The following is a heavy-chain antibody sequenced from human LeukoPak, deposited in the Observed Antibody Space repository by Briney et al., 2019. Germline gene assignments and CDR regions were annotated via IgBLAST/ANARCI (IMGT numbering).Heavy chain of an antibody. CDR1: GGSISSYY. D-gene: IGHD3-16*01. Sequence: SETLSLTCTVSGGSISSYYWSWIRQPPGKGLEWIGYIYYRGSTNYNPSLKSRVTISVDTSKNQFSLKLSSVTAADTAVYYCARMGYYYYGMDVWGQGTTVTVSS. CDR2: IYYRGST. J-gene: IGHJ6*02. CDR3: ARMGYYYYGMDV. V-gene: IGHV4-59*01.